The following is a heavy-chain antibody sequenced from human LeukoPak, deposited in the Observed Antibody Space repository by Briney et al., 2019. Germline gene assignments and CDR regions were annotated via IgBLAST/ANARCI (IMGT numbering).Heavy chain of an antibody. D-gene: IGHD3-22*01. Sequence: GGSLRLSCAASGFTFSSYAMHWVRQAPGKGLEWVAVISYDGSNKYYADSVKGRFTISRDNAKNSLYLQMNSLRAEDTAVYYCARDFPPYYYDSSGYNNWFDPWGQGTLVTVSS. CDR3: ARDFPPYYYDSSGYNNWFDP. J-gene: IGHJ5*02. V-gene: IGHV3-30*04. CDR1: GFTFSSYA. CDR2: ISYDGSNK.